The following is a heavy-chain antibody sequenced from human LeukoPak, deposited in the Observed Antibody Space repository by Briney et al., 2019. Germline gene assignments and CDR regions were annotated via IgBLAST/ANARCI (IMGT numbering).Heavy chain of an antibody. J-gene: IGHJ4*02. V-gene: IGHV1-18*01. CDR2: ISAYNGNT. CDR3: ARDVGRIVGADLDY. D-gene: IGHD1-26*01. Sequence: ASVKVSCKASGYTFTSYGISWVRQAPGQGLEWMGLISAYNGNTNYAQKLQGRVTMTTDTSTSTAYMELRSLRSDDTAVYYCARDVGRIVGADLDYWGQGTLVTVSS. CDR1: GYTFTSYG.